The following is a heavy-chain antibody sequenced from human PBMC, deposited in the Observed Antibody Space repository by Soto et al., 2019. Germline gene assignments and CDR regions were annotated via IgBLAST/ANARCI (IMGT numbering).Heavy chain of an antibody. J-gene: IGHJ4*02. CDR2: ISYDGSNK. CDR3: AKGGRYCSSTSCYLDGY. CDR1: GFTFSSYG. V-gene: IGHV3-30*18. D-gene: IGHD2-2*01. Sequence: QVQLVESGGGVVQPGRSLRLSCAASGFTFSSYGMHWVRQAPGKGLEWVAVISYDGSNKYYADSVKGRFTISRDNSKNTLYLQMNRLRAEDTAVYYCAKGGRYCSSTSCYLDGYWGQGTLVTVSS.